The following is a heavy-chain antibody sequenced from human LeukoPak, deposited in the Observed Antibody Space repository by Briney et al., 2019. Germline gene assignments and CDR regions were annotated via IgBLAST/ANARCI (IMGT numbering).Heavy chain of an antibody. V-gene: IGHV4-59*01. J-gene: IGHJ4*02. Sequence: SETLSLTCTVSGGSLSSYYWSWIRQPPGKGLEWIGYIYSRGLTRGSTNYNPSLKGRVNISADTSKNQFSLKLSSVTAADTAVYYCARDQEYSGSYYRYFDFWGQGALVTVSS. CDR1: GGSLSSYY. CDR3: ARDQEYSGSYYRYFDF. CDR2: IYSRGLTRGST. D-gene: IGHD1-26*01.